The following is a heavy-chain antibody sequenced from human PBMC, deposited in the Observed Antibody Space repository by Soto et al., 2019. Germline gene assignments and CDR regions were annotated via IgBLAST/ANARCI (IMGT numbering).Heavy chain of an antibody. D-gene: IGHD3-16*01. CDR3: ARVAQDFGPLDI. Sequence: EVQLVESGGGLVQPGGSLRLSCAASGFTFSSYDMHWVRQVTGKGLEWVSYITTGDDTSYPDSVQGRFTISRENAKNSLYLQMNNLRAGDTAIYYCARVAQDFGPLDIWGQGTTVTVSS. J-gene: IGHJ3*02. CDR1: GFTFSSYD. CDR2: ITTGDDT. V-gene: IGHV3-13*01.